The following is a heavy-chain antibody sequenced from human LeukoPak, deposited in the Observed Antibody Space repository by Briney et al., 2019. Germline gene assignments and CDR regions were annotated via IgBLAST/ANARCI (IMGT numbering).Heavy chain of an antibody. Sequence: SETLSLTCAVYGGSFSGYYWSWIRQPPGKGLEWIGEINHSGSTNYNPSLKSRVTISVDTSKNQFSLKLSSVAAADTAVYYCARGSPIAAAGFDYWGQGTLVTVSS. V-gene: IGHV4-34*01. CDR2: INHSGST. CDR3: ARGSPIAAAGFDY. CDR1: GGSFSGYY. D-gene: IGHD6-13*01. J-gene: IGHJ4*02.